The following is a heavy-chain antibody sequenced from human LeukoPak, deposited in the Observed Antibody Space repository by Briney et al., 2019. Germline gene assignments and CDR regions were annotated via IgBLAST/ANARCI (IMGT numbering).Heavy chain of an antibody. CDR3: GGEFSSSPASMDV. CDR1: GFAFRTCS. V-gene: IGHV3-21*06. D-gene: IGHD6-13*01. J-gene: IGHJ6*02. Sequence: GGSLRLSCAASGFAFRTCSMNWVRQAPGKRLEWGSFISSTGDNIYYADSVKGRFTISRDNAKNSLYLQMNSLREEDTAVYYCGGEFSSSPASMDVWGQGASVTVSS. CDR2: ISSTGDNI.